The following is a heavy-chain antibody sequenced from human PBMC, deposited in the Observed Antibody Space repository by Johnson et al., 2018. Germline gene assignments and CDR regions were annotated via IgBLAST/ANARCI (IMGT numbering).Heavy chain of an antibody. J-gene: IGHJ6*03. Sequence: QVQLVQSGGGVVQPGRSLRLSCAASGFTFSSYAMHWVRQAPGKGLEWVTIISYDGSNKYYADSVKGRFTISRDKPKHTLYLQVNSLGVEYTVVYYCARDFERNRKYCYYWDVEGKGTTVTGSS. CDR3: ARDFERNRKYCYYWDV. D-gene: IGHD3-9*01. V-gene: IGHV3-30-3*01. CDR2: ISYDGSNK. CDR1: GFTFSSYA.